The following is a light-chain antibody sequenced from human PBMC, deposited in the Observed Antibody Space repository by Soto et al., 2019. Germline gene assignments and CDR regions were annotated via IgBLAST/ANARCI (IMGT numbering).Light chain of an antibody. CDR3: CSYTGSPSQV. CDR2: DVS. CDR1: SSDVGGYNY. J-gene: IGLJ1*01. V-gene: IGLV2-11*01. Sequence: QSALTQPPSVSGSPGQSVTISCTGTSSDVGGYNYVSWYQQHPGKAPKVMIYDVSKRPSGVPDRFSGSKSGNTASLTISGLQAEDEADYYCCSYTGSPSQVFGAGTKLTVL.